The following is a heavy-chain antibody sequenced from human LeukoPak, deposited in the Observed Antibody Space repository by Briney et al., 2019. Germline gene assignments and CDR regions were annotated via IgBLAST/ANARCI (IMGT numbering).Heavy chain of an antibody. J-gene: IGHJ4*02. CDR2: IIPNLGTT. CDR1: GGTSNSHA. CDR3: ATTNDGGGYQWGDFFDF. D-gene: IGHD3-22*01. Sequence: EASVKVSCKASGGTSNSHAISWVRQAPGQGLEWMGRIIPNLGTTNRAQNFQDRVTLTADNSTNTAYMELTSLTSDDTAVYYCATTNDGGGYQWGDFFDFWGQGTLVTVSS. V-gene: IGHV1-69*04.